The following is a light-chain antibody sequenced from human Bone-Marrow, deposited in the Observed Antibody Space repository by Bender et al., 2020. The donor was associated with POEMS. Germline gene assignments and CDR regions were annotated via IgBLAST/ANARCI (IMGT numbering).Light chain of an antibody. J-gene: IGLJ1*01. CDR3: QAWDGSTYV. Sequence: QSVLTQPPSASGTPGQRVTISCSGSSSNIGTNPVNWYQQLPGTAPKLLIYINNQRPSGIPERFSGSNSGNTPTLTISGTQAMDEADYYCQAWDGSTYVFGTGTKVTVL. V-gene: IGLV1-44*01. CDR1: SSNIGTNP. CDR2: INN.